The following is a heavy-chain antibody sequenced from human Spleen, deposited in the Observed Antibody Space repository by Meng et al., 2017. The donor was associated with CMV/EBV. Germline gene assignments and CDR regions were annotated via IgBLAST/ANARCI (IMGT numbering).Heavy chain of an antibody. CDR1: GGSFSGYY. Sequence: CAVYGGSFSGYYWSWVRQPPGKGLEWIGEINHSGSTNYNPSLKSRVTISVDTSKNQFSLKLSSVTAADTAVYYCARASMVRGVPIDYWGQGTLVTVSS. CDR3: ARASMVRGVPIDY. V-gene: IGHV4-34*01. J-gene: IGHJ4*02. D-gene: IGHD3-10*01. CDR2: INHSGST.